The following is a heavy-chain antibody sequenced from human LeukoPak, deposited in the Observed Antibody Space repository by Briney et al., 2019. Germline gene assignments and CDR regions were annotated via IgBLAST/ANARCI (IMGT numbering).Heavy chain of an antibody. D-gene: IGHD3-22*01. Sequence: SETLSLTCTVSGGSISSYYWSWIRQPPGKGLEGIGYIYYSGSTNYNPSLKSRVTISVDTSKTQFSLKLSSVTAADTAVYYCASYDSSGYYPFWYWGQGTLVTVSS. CDR3: ASYDSSGYYPFWY. J-gene: IGHJ4*02. CDR1: GGSISSYY. CDR2: IYYSGST. V-gene: IGHV4-59*01.